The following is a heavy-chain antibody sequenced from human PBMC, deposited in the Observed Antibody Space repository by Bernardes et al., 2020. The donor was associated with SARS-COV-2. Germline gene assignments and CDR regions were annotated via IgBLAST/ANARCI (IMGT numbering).Heavy chain of an antibody. Sequence: SETLSLTCAVYGGSFSGYYWNWIRQPPGKGLEWIGEINHSGSTNYNPSLKSRVTISLDTSKNQFSLKLNSVTAADTAVYYCARTVAALQADFDYWGQGTLVTVSS. CDR1: GGSFSGYY. CDR3: ARTVAALQADFDY. CDR2: INHSGST. V-gene: IGHV4-34*01. D-gene: IGHD6-25*01. J-gene: IGHJ4*02.